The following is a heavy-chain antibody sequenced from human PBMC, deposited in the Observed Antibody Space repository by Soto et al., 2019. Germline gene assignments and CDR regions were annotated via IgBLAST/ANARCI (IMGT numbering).Heavy chain of an antibody. J-gene: IGHJ4*02. D-gene: IGHD2-15*01. Sequence: GGSLRLSCAASGFTFSGYAMHWVRQASGKGLEWVGRIRSKANSYATAYAASVKGRFTISRDDSKNTAYLQMNSLKTEDTAVYYCTRQGGTHCSGGSCSDDYWGQGTLVTVSS. V-gene: IGHV3-73*01. CDR3: TRQGGTHCSGGSCSDDY. CDR1: GFTFSGYA. CDR2: IRSKANSYAT.